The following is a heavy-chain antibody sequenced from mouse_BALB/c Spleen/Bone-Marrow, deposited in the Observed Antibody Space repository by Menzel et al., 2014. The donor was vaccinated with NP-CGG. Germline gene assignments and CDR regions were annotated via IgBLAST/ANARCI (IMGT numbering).Heavy chain of an antibody. V-gene: IGHV1S81*02. Sequence: VQRVESGAELVKPGASVKLSCKASGYTFTSYWMHWVKQRPGQGLEWIGEINPSNGRTNYNEKFKSKATLTVDKSSSTAYMQLSGLTSEDSAVYYCARASWLLRYYYAMDYWGQGTSVTVSS. J-gene: IGHJ4*01. CDR1: GYTFTSYW. CDR3: ARASWLLRYYYAMDY. D-gene: IGHD2-3*01. CDR2: INPSNGRT.